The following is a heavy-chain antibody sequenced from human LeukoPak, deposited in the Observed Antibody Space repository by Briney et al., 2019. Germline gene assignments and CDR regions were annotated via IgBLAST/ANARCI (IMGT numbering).Heavy chain of an antibody. CDR2: TQPDGGAQ. V-gene: IGHV3-7*01. CDR3: LRHHDH. J-gene: IGHJ4*02. CDR1: GFSFSTYW. Sequence: GGALILSCSASGFSFSTYWMSWVRQAPGKGLEWVASTQPDGGAQYYVDSVRGRFTISRDNAENSLYLQMNSLRAADTAIYYCLRHHDHWRQGTLVTVSS. D-gene: IGHD3-3*01.